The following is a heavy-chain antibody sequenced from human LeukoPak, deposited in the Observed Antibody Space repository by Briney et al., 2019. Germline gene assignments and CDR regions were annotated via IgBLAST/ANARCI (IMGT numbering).Heavy chain of an antibody. J-gene: IGHJ4*02. V-gene: IGHV3-23*01. D-gene: IGHD5-12*01. CDR3: AKEGGYDGVDW. CDR1: GITFSIYT. Sequence: GESLKISCAASGITFSIYTMSWVRQAPGKGLEWVSAIAGSGRNTYYADSVKGRFTISRDNSKNTLYLQMNSLRAEDTAVYHCAKEGGYDGVDWWGQGTLVTVSS. CDR2: IAGSGRNT.